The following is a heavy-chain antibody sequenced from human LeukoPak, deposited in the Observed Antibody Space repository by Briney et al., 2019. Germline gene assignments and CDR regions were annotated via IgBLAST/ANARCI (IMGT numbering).Heavy chain of an antibody. J-gene: IGHJ5*02. D-gene: IGHD2-2*01. V-gene: IGHV4-31*03. Sequence: PQTLSLTCTVSGGSISSGGYYWSWIRQHPGKGLEWIGYIYYSGSTYYNPSLKSRVTISVDTSKNQFSLKLSSVTAADTAVYYCAREVVPAAIRDLRWFDPWGQGTLVTVSS. CDR3: AREVVPAAIRDLRWFDP. CDR1: GGSISSGGYY. CDR2: IYYSGST.